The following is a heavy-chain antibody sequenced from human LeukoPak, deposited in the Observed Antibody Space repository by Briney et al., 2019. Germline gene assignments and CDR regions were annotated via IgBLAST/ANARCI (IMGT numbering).Heavy chain of an antibody. J-gene: IGHJ5*02. D-gene: IGHD3-22*01. Sequence: VASVKVSCKASGYTFTSYGISWVRQAPGRGLEWMGWISAYNGNTNYAQKLQGRVTMTTDTSTSTAYMELRSLRSDDTAVYYCARVYYDRPWFDPWGQGTLVTVSS. CDR1: GYTFTSYG. CDR3: ARVYYDRPWFDP. CDR2: ISAYNGNT. V-gene: IGHV1-18*01.